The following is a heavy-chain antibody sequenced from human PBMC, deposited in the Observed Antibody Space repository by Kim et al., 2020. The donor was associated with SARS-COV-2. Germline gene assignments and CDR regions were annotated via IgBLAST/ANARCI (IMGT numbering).Heavy chain of an antibody. V-gene: IGHV3-21*01. CDR3: ARWPSMVRGVLDAFDI. CDR2: ISSSSSYI. D-gene: IGHD3-10*01. CDR1: GFTFSSYS. Sequence: GGSLRLSCAASGFTFSSYSMNWVRQAPGKGLEWVSSISSSSSYIYYADSVKGRFTISRDNAKNSLYLQMNSLRAEDTAVYYCARWPSMVRGVLDAFDIWGQGTMVTVSS. J-gene: IGHJ3*02.